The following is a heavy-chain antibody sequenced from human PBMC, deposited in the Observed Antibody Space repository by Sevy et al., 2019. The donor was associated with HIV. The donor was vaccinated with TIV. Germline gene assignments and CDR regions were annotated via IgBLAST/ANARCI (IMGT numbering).Heavy chain of an antibody. J-gene: IGHJ6*03. Sequence: GGSLRLSCAASGFTFSDHYVDWVRQAPGKGLEWVGRIRNRPNSYTTEYAATVKGRFTISREDSMKSVYLQMNSLKTQDSAVYYCVRGPNCGVGGCQQISPYCLDVWGKGATVTVSS. CDR3: VRGPNCGVGGCQQISPYCLDV. CDR1: GFTFSDHY. D-gene: IGHD2-15*01. V-gene: IGHV3-72*01. CDR2: IRNRPNSYTT.